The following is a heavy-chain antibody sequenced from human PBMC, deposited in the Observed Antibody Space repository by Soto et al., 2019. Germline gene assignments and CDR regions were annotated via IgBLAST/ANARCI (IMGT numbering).Heavy chain of an antibody. CDR3: ARSAPDILTGYYWFDP. J-gene: IGHJ5*02. CDR2: IYYSGST. Sequence: SETLSLTCTVSGGSISSGGYYWSWIRQHPGKGLEWIGYIYYSGSTYYNPSLKSRVTISADTSKNQFSLKLSSVTAADTAVYYCARSAPDILTGYYWFDPWGQGTLVTVSS. V-gene: IGHV4-31*03. D-gene: IGHD3-9*01. CDR1: GGSISSGGYY.